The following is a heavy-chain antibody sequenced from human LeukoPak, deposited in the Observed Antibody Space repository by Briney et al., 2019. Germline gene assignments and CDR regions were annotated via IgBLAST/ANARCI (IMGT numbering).Heavy chain of an antibody. CDR3: VRDLPRTSGP. J-gene: IGHJ5*02. Sequence: GGSLRLSCAASGFTFSSYAMSWVRLAPGKGLEWVSAISGSGGSTYYADSVKGRFTISRDNAKNTLYLQMNSLRVEDTAVYYCVRDLPRTSGPWGQGTLVTVSS. CDR1: GFTFSSYA. D-gene: IGHD3-10*01. CDR2: ISGSGGST. V-gene: IGHV3-23*01.